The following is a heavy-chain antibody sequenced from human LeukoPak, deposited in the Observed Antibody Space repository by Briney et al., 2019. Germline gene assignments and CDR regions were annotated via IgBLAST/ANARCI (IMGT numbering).Heavy chain of an antibody. CDR2: ISGSGGST. CDR3: AKLALGIVVVPAARGDDGY. V-gene: IGHV3-23*01. D-gene: IGHD2-2*01. CDR1: GFTFSSYA. J-gene: IGHJ4*02. Sequence: GGSLRLSCAASGFTFSSYAMGWVRQAPGKGLEWVSAISGSGGSTYYADSVKGRFTISRDNSKNTLYLQMNSLRAEDTAVYYCAKLALGIVVVPAARGDDGYWGQGTLVTVSS.